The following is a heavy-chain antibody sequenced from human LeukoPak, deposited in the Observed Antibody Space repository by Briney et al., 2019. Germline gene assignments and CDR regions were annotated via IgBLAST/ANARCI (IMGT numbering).Heavy chain of an antibody. D-gene: IGHD3-10*01. Sequence: GGSLRLSCAASGFTFSSYSMNWVRQAPGRGLEWVSYISSSSTTIYYPDSVKGRFTNSRDNAKNSLYLQMNSLRAEDTAVYYCARDRGVRGPWGQGTLVTVSS. J-gene: IGHJ4*02. CDR1: GFTFSSYS. V-gene: IGHV3-48*01. CDR3: ARDRGVRGP. CDR2: ISSSSTTI.